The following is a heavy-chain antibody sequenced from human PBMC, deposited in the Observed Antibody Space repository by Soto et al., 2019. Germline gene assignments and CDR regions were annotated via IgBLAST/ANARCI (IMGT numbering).Heavy chain of an antibody. CDR2: ISGRGGST. CDR3: ANRNDYGSGSYFPFDH. V-gene: IGHV3-23*01. J-gene: IGHJ4*02. D-gene: IGHD3-10*01. Sequence: EVQLLESGGGLVQPGGSLRLSCAASGFTFSSYGMSWVRQAPGKGLEWVSSISGRGGSTYYADSVKGRFTISRDNSKDTLYLQMSSLRAEDTAVYYCANRNDYGSGSYFPFDHWGQGTLVTVSS. CDR1: GFTFSSYG.